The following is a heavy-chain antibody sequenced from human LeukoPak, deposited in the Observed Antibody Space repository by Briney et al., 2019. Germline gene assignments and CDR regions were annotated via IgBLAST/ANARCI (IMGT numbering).Heavy chain of an antibody. CDR1: GGSFSGYY. CDR2: IYYSGST. Sequence: PSQTLSLTCAVYGGSFSGYYWSWVRQPPGECREWIGYIYYSGSTYYNPSLKSRVTISVDTSKNQFSLKLSSVTAADTAVYYCASLPTVVTRGAAFDIWGQGTMVTVSS. J-gene: IGHJ3*02. CDR3: ASLPTVVTRGAAFDI. D-gene: IGHD4-23*01. V-gene: IGHV4-34*09.